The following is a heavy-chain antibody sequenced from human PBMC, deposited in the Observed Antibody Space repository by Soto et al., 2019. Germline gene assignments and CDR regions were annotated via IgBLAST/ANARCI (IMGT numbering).Heavy chain of an antibody. V-gene: IGHV1-69*13. D-gene: IGHD5-12*01. J-gene: IGHJ4*02. CDR1: GGTVISYA. Sequence: ASVKVSCQVSGGTVISYAISWVRQAPGQGLEWMGGIIPIFGTANYAQKFQGRVTITADESTSTAYMELSSLRSEETAVYYCARGFDSGLDYRGQGTLVTVSS. CDR2: IIPIFGTA. CDR3: ARGFDSGLDY.